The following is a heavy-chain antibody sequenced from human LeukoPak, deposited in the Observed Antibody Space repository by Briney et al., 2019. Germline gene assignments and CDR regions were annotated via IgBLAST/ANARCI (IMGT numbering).Heavy chain of an antibody. J-gene: IGHJ4*02. CDR2: INPNSGGT. Sequence: ASVKVSCEASGYTFSDYYMHWVRQAPGQGPEWMGWINPNSGGTNYAQKFQGRVTMTRDTSINTAYVEVGRLRSDDTAVYYCARDPSSRGNFDHWGQGTLVTVSS. CDR1: GYTFSDYY. V-gene: IGHV1-2*02. CDR3: ARDPSSRGNFDH. D-gene: IGHD5-24*01.